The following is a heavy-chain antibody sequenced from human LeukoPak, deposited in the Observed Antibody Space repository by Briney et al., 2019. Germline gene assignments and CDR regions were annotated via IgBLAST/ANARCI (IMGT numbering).Heavy chain of an antibody. V-gene: IGHV1-18*01. J-gene: IGHJ6*03. D-gene: IGHD3-22*01. CDR1: GYTFTSYG. CDR2: ISAYNGNT. CDR3: ARVSPDYYDSSGYPAGWYYYMDV. Sequence: ASVKVSCKASGYTFTSYGISWVRQAPGQGLEWMGWISAYNGNTNYAQKLQGRVTTTTDTSTSTAYMELRSLRSDDTAVYYSARVSPDYYDSSGYPAGWYYYMDVWGKGTTVTVSS.